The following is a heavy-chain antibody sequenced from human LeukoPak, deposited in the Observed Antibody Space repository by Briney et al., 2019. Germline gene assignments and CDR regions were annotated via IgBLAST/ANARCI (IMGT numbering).Heavy chain of an antibody. V-gene: IGHV3-23*01. CDR2: ISGSGGST. Sequence: GGSLRLSCAASGFTFSSYAMSWVRQAPGKGLEWVSAISGSGGSTYYADSVKGRFTISRDDSKNTLYLQMNSLRAEDTAVYYCAKDQVSSSSPNWFDPWGQGTLVTVSS. CDR3: AKDQVSSSSPNWFDP. D-gene: IGHD2-2*01. J-gene: IGHJ5*02. CDR1: GFTFSSYA.